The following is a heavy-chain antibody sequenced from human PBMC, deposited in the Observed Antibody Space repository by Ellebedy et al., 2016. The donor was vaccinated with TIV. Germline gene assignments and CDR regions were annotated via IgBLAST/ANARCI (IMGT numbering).Heavy chain of an antibody. J-gene: IGHJ4*02. V-gene: IGHV3-53*01. CDR1: GFTVSNNY. Sequence: GESLKIPCSASGFTVSNNYMSLVRQAPGKGLEWVSVIFRGGNTFYAESVKGRFTISRDSSQNTLYLQMDSLRAEDTAVYYCASSPSQSYWGQGTLVTVSS. CDR2: IFRGGNT. CDR3: ASSPSQSY.